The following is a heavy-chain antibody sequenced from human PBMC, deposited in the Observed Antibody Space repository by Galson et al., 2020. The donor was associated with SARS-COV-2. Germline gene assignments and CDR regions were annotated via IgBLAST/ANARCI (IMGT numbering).Heavy chain of an antibody. V-gene: IGHV5-10-1*01. CDR2: IDPSDSYT. CDR1: GYIFTSYF. CDR3: ARLRVATGRIHYYMDI. J-gene: IGHJ6*03. Sequence: HGESLKISCKASGYIFTSYFINWVRQMPGKGLEWMGRIDPSDSYTNYSPSLQGHVTISTDKSFSTAYLQWSSLEASDTAVYYCARLRVATGRIHYYMDIWGKGTTVTVS. D-gene: IGHD3-9*01.